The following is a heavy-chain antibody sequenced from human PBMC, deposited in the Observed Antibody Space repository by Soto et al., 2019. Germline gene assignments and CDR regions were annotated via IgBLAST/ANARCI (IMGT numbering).Heavy chain of an antibody. D-gene: IGHD3-16*01. J-gene: IGHJ4*02. Sequence: QVQLQESGPGLVKPSETLSLTCTVSGGSISSYYWSWIRQPPGKGLEWIGYIYYSGSTNYNPSLKRRVTISVDTSKHQFSLQLSSVTAADTAVYYCARAWGRVFDYWGQGTLVTVSS. CDR1: GGSISSYY. CDR2: IYYSGST. CDR3: ARAWGRVFDY. V-gene: IGHV4-59*01.